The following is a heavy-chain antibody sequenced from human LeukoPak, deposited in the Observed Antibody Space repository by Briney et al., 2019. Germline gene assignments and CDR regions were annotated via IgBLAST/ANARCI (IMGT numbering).Heavy chain of an antibody. CDR3: ATSTENDAFDI. Sequence: GGSLRLSCAASGFTFSDYYMSWIRQAPGKGLEWVSYISSSGSTIYYADSVKGRFTISRDNAKNSLYLQMNSLRAEDTAVYYCATSTENDAFDIWGQGTMVTVSS. V-gene: IGHV3-11*01. CDR2: ISSSGSTI. D-gene: IGHD1-14*01. J-gene: IGHJ3*02. CDR1: GFTFSDYY.